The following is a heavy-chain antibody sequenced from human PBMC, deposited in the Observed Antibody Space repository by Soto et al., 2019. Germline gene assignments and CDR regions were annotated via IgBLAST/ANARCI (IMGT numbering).Heavy chain of an antibody. D-gene: IGHD5-18*01. Sequence: GESLKISCAASGFTFSSYAMSWVRQAPGKGLEWVSAISGSGGSTYYADSVKGRFTISRDNSKNTLYLQMNSLRAEDTAVYYCAKDTAMALSLDVWGQGTTVTVSS. CDR1: GFTFSSYA. V-gene: IGHV3-23*01. J-gene: IGHJ6*02. CDR3: AKDTAMALSLDV. CDR2: ISGSGGST.